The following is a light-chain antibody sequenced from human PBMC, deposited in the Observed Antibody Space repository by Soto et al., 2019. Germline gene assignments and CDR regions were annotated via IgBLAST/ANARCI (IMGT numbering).Light chain of an antibody. CDR1: QSVSSSY. V-gene: IGKV3-20*01. Sequence: EIVLTQSPGTLSLSPGERATLSCRASQSVSSSYLAWYQQKPGQAPRILIYGASSRATGIPDRFSGSGSGTVFTVTISRLVPEDFAVYYCQQDGSSAETFGQGTKVVIK. CDR2: GAS. J-gene: IGKJ1*01. CDR3: QQDGSSAET.